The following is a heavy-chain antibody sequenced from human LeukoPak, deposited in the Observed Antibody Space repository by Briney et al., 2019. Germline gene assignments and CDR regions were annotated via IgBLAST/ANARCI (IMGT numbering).Heavy chain of an antibody. V-gene: IGHV1-46*01. CDR3: ARGSSGWYSVAY. D-gene: IGHD6-19*01. CDR2: INPSGGST. J-gene: IGHJ4*02. CDR1: GYTFTSYY. Sequence: ASVKVSCKASGYTFTSYYMHWVRQAPGQGLEWMGIINPSGGSTSYAQKFQGRVTMTSDTSTSTVYTELSSLRSEDTAVYYCARGSSGWYSVAYWGQGTLVTVSS.